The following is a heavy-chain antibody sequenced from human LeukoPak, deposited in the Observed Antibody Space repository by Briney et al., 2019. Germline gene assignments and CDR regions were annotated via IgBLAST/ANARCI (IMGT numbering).Heavy chain of an antibody. V-gene: IGHV3-48*01. Sequence: GGCLRLSCAASGFTFSYYSMNWVRQAPGKGLEWVSYISSSGSTIYYADSVKGRFTISRDNAKKSLYLQMNSLRADDTAVYYCVVPAAIYDYYYMDVWGKGTTVTVSS. CDR2: ISSSGSTI. D-gene: IGHD2-2*02. J-gene: IGHJ6*03. CDR1: GFTFSYYS. CDR3: VVPAAIYDYYYMDV.